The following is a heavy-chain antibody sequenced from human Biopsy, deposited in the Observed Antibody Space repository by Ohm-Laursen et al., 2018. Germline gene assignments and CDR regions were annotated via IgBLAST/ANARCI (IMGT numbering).Heavy chain of an antibody. CDR2: ISTYNGNT. CDR3: ARGIGSMVRGVIINVNNWFDP. V-gene: IGHV1-18*01. Sequence: ASVKVSCNASGYTFTTYAISWARQAPGQGLEWMGWISTYNGNTNYAPKVQGRVTMTTDTSTSTAYMELRSLRSYDTAVYYCARGIGSMVRGVIINVNNWFDPWGQGTLVTVSS. CDR1: GYTFTTYA. J-gene: IGHJ5*02. D-gene: IGHD3-10*01.